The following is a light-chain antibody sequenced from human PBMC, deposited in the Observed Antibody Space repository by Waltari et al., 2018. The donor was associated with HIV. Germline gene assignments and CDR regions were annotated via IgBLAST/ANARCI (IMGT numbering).Light chain of an antibody. CDR1: QSVSSN. CDR3: HQYDNWPPWT. V-gene: IGKV3-15*01. Sequence: EVVMTQSPATLSVSPGERVTLSCRASQSVSSNLAWYQQKPDQAPWLLIYGASTRASGIPARFSGSGSGTEFTLTISSLQSEDFAVYYCHQYDNWPPWTFGQGTKVEIK. J-gene: IGKJ1*01. CDR2: GAS.